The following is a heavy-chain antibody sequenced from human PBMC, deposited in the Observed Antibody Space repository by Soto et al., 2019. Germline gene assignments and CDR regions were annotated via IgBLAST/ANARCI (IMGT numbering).Heavy chain of an antibody. CDR1: GGSISGYY. CDR2: IYSDGTT. CDR3: ARDRGYRSGSFGS. D-gene: IGHD5-18*01. V-gene: IGHV4-4*07. Sequence: TSETLSLTCIVSGGSISGYYWSWIRQPAGEELEWIGRIYSDGTTNYNPSLKGRGTMSVDTSKKQISLKLTSVTAADTAMYYCARDRGYRSGSFGSWGQGVLVTVSS. J-gene: IGHJ5*02.